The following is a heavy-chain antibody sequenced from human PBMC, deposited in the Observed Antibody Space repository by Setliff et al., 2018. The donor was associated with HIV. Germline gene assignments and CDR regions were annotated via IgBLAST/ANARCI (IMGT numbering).Heavy chain of an antibody. CDR2: MIYGGDT. V-gene: IGHV4-39*01. D-gene: IGHD6-19*01. CDR1: GGSITRGNYY. Sequence: PSETLSLTCRVYGGSITRGNYYWGWIRHAPGKGLEWVASMIYGGDTWYNPSLKSRITLYVDTANNEISLRLSSVTAEDTAVYRCARPHSGRGGGAWFDPWGQGIQVTVSS. CDR3: ARPHSGRGGGAWFDP. J-gene: IGHJ5*02.